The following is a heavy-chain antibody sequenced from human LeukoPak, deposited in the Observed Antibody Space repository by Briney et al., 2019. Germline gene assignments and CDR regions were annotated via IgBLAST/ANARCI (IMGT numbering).Heavy chain of an antibody. V-gene: IGHV3-11*01. CDR1: GFTFNDYY. CDR2: INIGGTNT. Sequence: PGGSLRLSCAASGFTFNDYYMSWIRQAPGKGLEWLSYINIGGTNTHYADSVKGRFTISKDNAKKSLYLEMNNLRAEDTAVYYCATDGAGFDTWGQGVLVTVSS. CDR3: ATDGAGFDT. J-gene: IGHJ5*02.